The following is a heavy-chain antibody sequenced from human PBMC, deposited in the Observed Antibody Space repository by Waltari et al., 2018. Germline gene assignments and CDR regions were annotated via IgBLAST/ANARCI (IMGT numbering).Heavy chain of an antibody. Sequence: EVQLVESGGGLAQPGGSLRLSCGASGFTFTTHWMHWVRQAPGKGPVWVSGIHREGRIKGYADFVKGRFTTSRDNAKNTGSLQRNGLRVEDTAVYCGVEEGGAGMGYWGQGALVTVSS. J-gene: IGHJ1*01. V-gene: IGHV3-74*01. CDR2: IHREGRIK. CDR3: VEEGGAGMGY. D-gene: IGHD3-10*01. CDR1: GFTFTTHW.